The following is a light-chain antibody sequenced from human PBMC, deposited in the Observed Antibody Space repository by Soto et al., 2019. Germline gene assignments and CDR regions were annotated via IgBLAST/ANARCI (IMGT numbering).Light chain of an antibody. CDR2: GAS. V-gene: IGKV3-15*01. J-gene: IGKJ2*01. CDR1: QSVRSN. CDR3: QQYNNWPYT. Sequence: EIVMTQSPPTLSVSPGERATLSCRASQSVRSNLAWYQQKPGQAPRLLIYGASTMATGIPVRFSGSGSGTEFSLTISSLQSEDFAVYYCQQYNNWPYTFGQGTKLEI.